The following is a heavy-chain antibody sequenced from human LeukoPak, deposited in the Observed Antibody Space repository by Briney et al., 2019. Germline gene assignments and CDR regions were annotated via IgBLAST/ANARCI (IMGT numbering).Heavy chain of an antibody. D-gene: IGHD1-7*01. CDR3: AKLGGPYNWDYAGLNYMDV. CDR1: GFTFSDYY. V-gene: IGHV3-11*01. CDR2: ISSSGSTI. J-gene: IGHJ6*03. Sequence: PGGSLRLSCAASGFTFSDYYMSWIRQAPGKGLEWVSYISSSGSTIYYADSVKGRFTISRDNAKNSLYLQMNSLRAEDTAVYYCAKLGGPYNWDYAGLNYMDVWGKGTTFTVSS.